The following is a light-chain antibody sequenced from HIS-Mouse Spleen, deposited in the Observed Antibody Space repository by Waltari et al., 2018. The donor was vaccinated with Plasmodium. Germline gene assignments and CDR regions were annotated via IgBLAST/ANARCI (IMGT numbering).Light chain of an antibody. CDR1: SSDVGSYNL. Sequence: QSALTQPASVSGSPGQSITIPCTGTSSDVGSYNLVSWDQQHPGKAPKLMIYEGSKRPSGVSNRFSGSRSGNTASLTISGLQAEDEADYYCCSYAGSSTFVFGGGTKLTVL. CDR3: CSYAGSSTFV. V-gene: IGLV2-23*03. J-gene: IGLJ3*02. CDR2: EGS.